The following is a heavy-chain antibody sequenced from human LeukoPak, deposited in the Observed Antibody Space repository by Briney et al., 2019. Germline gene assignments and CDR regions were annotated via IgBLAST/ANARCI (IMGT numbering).Heavy chain of an antibody. CDR1: GYTFTSYG. CDR2: ISAYNGNT. D-gene: IGHD4-17*01. CDR3: ARDRTLYGDLEYSDY. V-gene: IGHV1-18*01. J-gene: IGHJ4*02. Sequence: RASVKVSCKASGYTFTSYGISWVRQAPGQGLEWMGWISAYNGNTNYAQKLQGRVTMTTDTSTSTAYMELRSLRSDDTAVYYCARDRTLYGDLEYSDYWGQGTLVTVSS.